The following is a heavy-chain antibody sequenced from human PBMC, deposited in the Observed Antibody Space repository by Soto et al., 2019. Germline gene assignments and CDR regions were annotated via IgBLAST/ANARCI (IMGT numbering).Heavy chain of an antibody. J-gene: IGHJ3*02. Sequence: QVQLVESGGGVVQPGTSLRLTCDVSGFSITSSGMHWVRQAPGKGLEWVAVISDDGKSKYYADSVKGRFTISRDNSKNTLYLQMNSMRPEDTAVFYCVKDRGFYLDALDMWGPGAKVTVSS. CDR3: VKDRGFYLDALDM. V-gene: IGHV3-30*18. D-gene: IGHD3-3*01. CDR2: ISDDGKSK. CDR1: GFSITSSG.